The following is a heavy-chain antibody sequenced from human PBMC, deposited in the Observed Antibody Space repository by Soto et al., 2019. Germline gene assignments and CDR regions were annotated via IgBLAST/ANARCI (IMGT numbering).Heavy chain of an antibody. J-gene: IGHJ4*02. CDR1: GYSLTGYY. CDR2: INPSDGTS. Sequence: ASVKVSCKASGYSLTGYYIHWVRQAPGQGLEWMGRINPSDGTSAYTQQFQGRFFMTRDTSTSTVFMELNSLKSQDTALYFCAREGSGSYLVLWGQGTLVTVSS. CDR3: AREGSGSYLVL. D-gene: IGHD3-22*01. V-gene: IGHV1-46*01.